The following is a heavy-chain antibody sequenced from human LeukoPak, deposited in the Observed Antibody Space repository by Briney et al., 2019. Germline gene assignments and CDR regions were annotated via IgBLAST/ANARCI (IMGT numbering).Heavy chain of an antibody. J-gene: IGHJ4*02. D-gene: IGHD4-23*01. Sequence: SQTLSLTCSVSGGSVSSGGNYWTWIRQRPGTGLQWLGYIYDSGSTYYNPSLKSRGTISADTSKNQFSLRLDSLTAADTAVYYCARDGGYGGNFDYWGRGTLVIVSS. CDR2: IYDSGST. CDR1: GGSVSSGGNY. CDR3: ARDGGYGGNFDY. V-gene: IGHV4-31*03.